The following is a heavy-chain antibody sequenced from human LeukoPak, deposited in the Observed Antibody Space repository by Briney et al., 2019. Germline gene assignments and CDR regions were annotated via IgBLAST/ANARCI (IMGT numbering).Heavy chain of an antibody. CDR1: GFTFSSYS. D-gene: IGHD3-3*01. CDR3: ASSGGDYDFWSGYPTFDY. CDR2: ISSSSSTI. J-gene: IGHJ4*02. V-gene: IGHV3-48*01. Sequence: PGGSLRLSCAASGFTFSSYSMNWVRQAPGKGLEWVSYISSSSSTIYYADSVKGRFTISRDNAKNSLYLQMNSLRAEDTAVYYCASSGGDYDFWSGYPTFDYWGQGTLVTVSS.